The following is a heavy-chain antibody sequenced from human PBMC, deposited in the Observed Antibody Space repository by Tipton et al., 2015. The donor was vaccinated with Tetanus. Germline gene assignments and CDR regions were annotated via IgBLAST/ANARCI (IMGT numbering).Heavy chain of an antibody. CDR1: GASIKNSPYF. J-gene: IGHJ2*01. CDR2: IYHRGST. CDR3: ARDPAVLRFLEWLPDWYFAL. Sequence: TLSLTCSVSGASIKNSPYFWNWIRHSPGKGLEWIGNIYHRGSTYYNPSLKSRVTISVDTSKNQFSLKLSSVTAADTAVYYCARDPAVLRFLEWLPDWYFALWGRGTLVTVSS. D-gene: IGHD3-3*01. V-gene: IGHV4-31*03.